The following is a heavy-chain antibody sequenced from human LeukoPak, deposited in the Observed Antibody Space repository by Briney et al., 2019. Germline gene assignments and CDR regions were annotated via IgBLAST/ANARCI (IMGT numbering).Heavy chain of an antibody. D-gene: IGHD3-22*01. CDR1: GFTFSAYA. Sequence: GGSLRLSCAASGFTFSAYAVTWVRQAPGKGLEWVSAISGSAAWTYYADSVKGRFTISRDNSKNTVYLQMNSLRAEDTAVYYCAKRYPYDSSTYAFDYWGQGALVTVSS. CDR2: ISGSAAWT. CDR3: AKRYPYDSSTYAFDY. V-gene: IGHV3-23*01. J-gene: IGHJ4*02.